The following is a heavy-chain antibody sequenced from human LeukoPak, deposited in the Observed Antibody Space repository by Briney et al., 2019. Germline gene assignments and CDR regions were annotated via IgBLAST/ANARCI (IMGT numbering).Heavy chain of an antibody. CDR2: IYTSGST. CDR1: GGSISSYY. J-gene: IGHJ4*02. D-gene: IGHD3-16*01. CDR3: ASSWGSDRYYFDY. Sequence: SETLSLTCTVSGGSISSYYWRWIRQPAGKGLEWIGRIYTSGSTNYNPSPKSRVTMSVDTSKNQFSLKLSSVTAADTAVYYCASSWGSDRYYFDYWGQGTLVTVSS. V-gene: IGHV4-4*07.